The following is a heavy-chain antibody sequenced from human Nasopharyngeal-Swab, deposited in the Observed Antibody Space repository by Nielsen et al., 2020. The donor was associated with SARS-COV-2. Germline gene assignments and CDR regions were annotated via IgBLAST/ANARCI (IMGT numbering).Heavy chain of an antibody. CDR2: ITWNSGSM. Sequence: SLKISCAAPGFLFDDYAMHWVRQRPGRGLEWVSGITWNSGSMGYADSVKGRFTISRDNSKNTLYLQMNSLRAEDTAVYYCAKGRYYYGSGSYYFDYWGQGTLVTVSS. CDR3: AKGRYYYGSGSYYFDY. J-gene: IGHJ4*02. D-gene: IGHD3-10*01. CDR1: GFLFDDYA. V-gene: IGHV3-9*01.